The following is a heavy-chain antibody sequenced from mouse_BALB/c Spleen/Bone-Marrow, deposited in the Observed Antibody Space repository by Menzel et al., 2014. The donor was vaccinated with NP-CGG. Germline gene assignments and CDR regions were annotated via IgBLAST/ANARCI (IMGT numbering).Heavy chain of an antibody. J-gene: IGHJ3*01. CDR1: GSTFTDYY. Sequence: EVKLMESGGGLVQPGGSLRLSCATSGSTFTDYYMSWVRQPPGKALEWLGFIRNKANGYTTEYSASVKGRFTISRDNSQSILYLQMNTLRAEDSATYYCARDDDSPLDYWGQGTLVTVSA. CDR3: ARDDDSPLDY. CDR2: IRNKANGYTT. V-gene: IGHV7-3*02. D-gene: IGHD2-4*01.